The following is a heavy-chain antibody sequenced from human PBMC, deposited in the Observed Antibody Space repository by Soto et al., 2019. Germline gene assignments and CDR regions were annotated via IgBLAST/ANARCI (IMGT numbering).Heavy chain of an antibody. CDR1: GGSISTSNW. Sequence: QVQLQESGPGLVKPSGTLSLTCAVSGGSISTSNWWSWVRQPPGKGLEWIGEVYRTGSTNYNPSLGCRLPISVDESKNQFSLQLTSVTAADTAVYYCARARATIAAAAIFDCWGQGTLVTVSS. D-gene: IGHD6-13*01. V-gene: IGHV4-4*02. J-gene: IGHJ4*02. CDR2: VYRTGST. CDR3: ARARATIAAAAIFDC.